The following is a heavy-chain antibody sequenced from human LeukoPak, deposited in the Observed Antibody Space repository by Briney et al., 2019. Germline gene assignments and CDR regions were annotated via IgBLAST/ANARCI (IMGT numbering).Heavy chain of an antibody. CDR2: ISYSGST. CDR1: GGSISSYY. V-gene: IGHV4-59*08. CDR3: ARRTTTGTTDY. D-gene: IGHD1-1*01. J-gene: IGHJ4*02. Sequence: PSETLSLTCTVSGGSISSYYWSWIRQPPGKGLEWIGYISYSGSTNYNPSLKSRVTMSVDASKNQFSLKLSSVTAADTAVYYCARRTTTGTTDYWGQGTLVTVSS.